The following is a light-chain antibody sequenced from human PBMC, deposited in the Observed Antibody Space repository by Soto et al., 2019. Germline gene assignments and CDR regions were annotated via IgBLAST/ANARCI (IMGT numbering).Light chain of an antibody. CDR1: QSISTW. V-gene: IGKV1-5*01. CDR3: KQYNTYPWT. J-gene: IGKJ1*01. Sequence: DIQMTQSPSTLAASVGDRVTITCRASQSISTWLAWYQQKPGKAPNLLIYDASYLESGVPSRFSGSVSGTEFTLTISSLQPDDFATYYCKQYNTYPWTFGHGTKVEI. CDR2: DAS.